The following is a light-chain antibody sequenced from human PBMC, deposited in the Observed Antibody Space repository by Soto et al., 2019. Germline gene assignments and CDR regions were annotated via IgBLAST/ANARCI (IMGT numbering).Light chain of an antibody. CDR1: TGAVTSGHY. J-gene: IGLJ2*01. CDR3: SLSYSAARV. Sequence: QAVVTQEPSLTVSPGGTVTLTCGSSTGAVTSGHYVYWLQQKPGQAPKTLIYETSHKYPXXPARXXGSLLGDKAAMTLSGXXXXXXAEYYCSLSYSAARVFGGGTKLTVL. CDR2: ETS. V-gene: IGLV7-46*01.